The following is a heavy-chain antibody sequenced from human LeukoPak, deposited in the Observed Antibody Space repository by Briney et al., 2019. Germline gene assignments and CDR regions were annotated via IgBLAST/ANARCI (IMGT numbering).Heavy chain of an antibody. D-gene: IGHD2-2*01. CDR3: ARVSVVVPAAIMNDAFDI. V-gene: IGHV3-30-3*01. Sequence: GGSLRLSCAASGFTFSSYAMHWVRQAPGKGLEWVAVISYDGSNKYYADSVKGRFTISRDNSKNTLYLQMNSLRAEDTAVYYCARVSVVVPAAIMNDAFDIWGQGTMVTVSS. J-gene: IGHJ3*02. CDR1: GFTFSSYA. CDR2: ISYDGSNK.